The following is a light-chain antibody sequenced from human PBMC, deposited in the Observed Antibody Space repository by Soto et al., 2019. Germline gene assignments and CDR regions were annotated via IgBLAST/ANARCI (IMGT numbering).Light chain of an antibody. CDR1: RNDIGGYNY. CDR2: DVN. J-gene: IGLJ1*01. V-gene: IGLV2-11*01. CDR3: CSYAGGYTFV. Sequence: QSALTQPRSVSGSPGQSVTISCIGTRNDIGGYNYVSWYQQHPGKAPKLMIFDVNKRPSGVPDRFSGSKSGNTASLTISGLQSEDEADYYCCSYAGGYTFVFGTGTKVTVL.